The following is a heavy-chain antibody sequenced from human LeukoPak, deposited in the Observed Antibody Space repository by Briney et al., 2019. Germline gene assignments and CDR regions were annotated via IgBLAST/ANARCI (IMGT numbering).Heavy chain of an antibody. V-gene: IGHV4-30-4*08. CDR3: ASSIAAAGSRSAWFDP. CDR2: IYHSGST. CDR1: GGSISSGDYY. Sequence: SETLSLTCTVSGGSISSGDYYWSWIRQPPGKGLEWIGYIYHSGSTYYNPSLKSRVTISVDTSKNQFSLKLSSVTAADTAVYYCASSIAAAGSRSAWFDPWGQGTLVTVSS. D-gene: IGHD6-13*01. J-gene: IGHJ5*02.